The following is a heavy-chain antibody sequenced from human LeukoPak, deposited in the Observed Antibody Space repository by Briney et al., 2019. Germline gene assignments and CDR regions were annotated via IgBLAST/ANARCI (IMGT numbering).Heavy chain of an antibody. V-gene: IGHV4-59*01. Sequence: SETLSLTCTVSGGSISSYYWSWIRQPPGKGLEWIGYIYYSGSTNYNPSLKSRVTISVDTSKNQFSLKLSSVTAADTAVYYCARGGGGYCSGGSCYSDYYYYGMDVWGQGTTVTASS. CDR1: GGSISSYY. J-gene: IGHJ6*02. CDR3: ARGGGGYCSGGSCYSDYYYYGMDV. D-gene: IGHD2-15*01. CDR2: IYYSGST.